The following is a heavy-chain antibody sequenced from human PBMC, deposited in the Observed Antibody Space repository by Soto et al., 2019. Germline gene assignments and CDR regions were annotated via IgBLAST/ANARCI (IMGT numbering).Heavy chain of an antibody. J-gene: IGHJ3*02. Sequence: EVQLVESGGGLVKPGGSLRLSCAASGFTFSSYSMNWVRQAPGKGLEWVSSISSSSSYIYYADSVKRRFTISRDNAKNSLYLQMNSLRAEDTAVYYCARVGYGDYESAFDIWGQGTMVTVSS. CDR1: GFTFSSYS. V-gene: IGHV3-21*01. D-gene: IGHD4-17*01. CDR3: ARVGYGDYESAFDI. CDR2: ISSSSSYI.